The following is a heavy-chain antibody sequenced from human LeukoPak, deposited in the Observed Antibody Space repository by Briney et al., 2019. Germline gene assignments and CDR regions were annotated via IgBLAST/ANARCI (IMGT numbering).Heavy chain of an antibody. D-gene: IGHD6-6*01. Sequence: PSETLSLTCTVSGGSISSSSYYWGWIRQPPGKGLEWIGSIYHSGSTYYNPSLKSRVTISVDTSKNQFSLKLSSVTAADTAVYYCARGLGWSSSDSAFDIWGQGTMVTVSS. CDR2: IYHSGST. CDR1: GGSISSSSYY. J-gene: IGHJ3*02. CDR3: ARGLGWSSSDSAFDI. V-gene: IGHV4-39*07.